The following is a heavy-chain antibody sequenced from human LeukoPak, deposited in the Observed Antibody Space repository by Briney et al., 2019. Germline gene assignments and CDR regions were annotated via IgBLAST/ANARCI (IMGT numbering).Heavy chain of an antibody. V-gene: IGHV4-59*01. CDR3: ARIRDGYNLDAFDI. CDR1: GGSIGRYC. D-gene: IGHD5-24*01. Sequence: SETLSLTCTVSGGSIGRYCWSWIRQPPGKGLEWIGYIYSSGGTNYNPSLKSRVTISVDTSKKQFSLKLSSVAAADTAVYYCARIRDGYNLDAFDIWGQGTMVTVSS. CDR2: IYSSGGT. J-gene: IGHJ3*02.